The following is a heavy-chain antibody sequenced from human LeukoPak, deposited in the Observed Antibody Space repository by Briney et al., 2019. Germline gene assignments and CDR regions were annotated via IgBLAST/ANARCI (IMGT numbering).Heavy chain of an antibody. V-gene: IGHV1-24*01. J-gene: IGHJ4*02. CDR1: GYTLTELS. Sequence: ASVKVSCKVSGYTLTELSMHWVRQAPGKGLEWMGGFDPEDGETIYAQKFQGRVTMTEDTSTDTAYMELSSLRSEDTAVYYCAKSHDSGRLRGGSYYLDYWGQGTLVTVSS. CDR2: FDPEDGET. CDR3: AKSHDSGRLRGGSYYLDY. D-gene: IGHD5-12*01.